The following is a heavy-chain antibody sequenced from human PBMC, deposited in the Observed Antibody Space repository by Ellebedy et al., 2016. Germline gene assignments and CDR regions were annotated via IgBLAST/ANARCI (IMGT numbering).Heavy chain of an antibody. J-gene: IGHJ6*01. V-gene: IGHV1-2*02. CDR1: GYTFTGYY. CDR3: ARDGPVAGNYYYYYGMDV. D-gene: IGHD6-19*01. Sequence: ASVKVSCXASGYTFTGYYMHWVRQAPGQGLEWMGWINPNSGGTNYAQKFQGRVTMTRDTSISTAYMELSRLRSDDTAVYYCARDGPVAGNYYYYYGMDVWGQGTTVTVSS. CDR2: INPNSGGT.